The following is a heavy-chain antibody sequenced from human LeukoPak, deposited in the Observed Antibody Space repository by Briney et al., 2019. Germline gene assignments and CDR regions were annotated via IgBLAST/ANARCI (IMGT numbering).Heavy chain of an antibody. Sequence: PGGSLRLSCAASGFTFSNYGMNWVRQAPGKGLEWVAAIWYDGSNKYYGDSVKHRFTFSKDNSENTLYLQKAGLRAEDTAAYYCARAGYGDPHFAFWGQGTLVTVSS. CDR3: ARAGYGDPHFAF. CDR2: IWYDGSNK. CDR1: GFTFSNYG. V-gene: IGHV3-33*01. J-gene: IGHJ4*02. D-gene: IGHD4-17*01.